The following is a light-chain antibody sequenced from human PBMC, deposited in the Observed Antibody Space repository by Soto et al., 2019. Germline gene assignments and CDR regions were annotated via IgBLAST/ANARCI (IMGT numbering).Light chain of an antibody. V-gene: IGKV3-15*01. CDR3: QQYNNWPPVT. Sequence: ERVMTQSPATLSVSPGERATLPCRSSQSVSSNLAWYQQKPGQAPRLLIYGASTRATGIPARFSGSGSGTEFTLTISSLQSEDFAVYYCQQYNNWPPVTFGQGTKVDI. CDR1: QSVSSN. J-gene: IGKJ1*01. CDR2: GAS.